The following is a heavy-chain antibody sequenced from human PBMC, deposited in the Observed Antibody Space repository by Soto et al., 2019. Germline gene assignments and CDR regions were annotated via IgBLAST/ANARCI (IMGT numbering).Heavy chain of an antibody. CDR3: ARATHIYSYDPSGYYYFDE. D-gene: IGHD3-22*01. J-gene: IGHJ4*01. CDR1: GGPFSGYA. V-gene: IGHV1-69*01. CDR2: IIPVFNTA. Sequence: VLLMQSGAEVKKPGSSVTVSCKASGGPFSGYAVSWVRQSLGRGLEWIGGIIPVFNTASYARNFQDRVTITADESTSTAYMELSGLRSEDTAVYYCARATHIYSYDPSGYYYFDEWGHGPQVTVSS.